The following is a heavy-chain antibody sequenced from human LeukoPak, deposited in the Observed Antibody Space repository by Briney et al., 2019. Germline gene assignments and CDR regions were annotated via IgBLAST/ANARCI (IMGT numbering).Heavy chain of an antibody. V-gene: IGHV4-4*07. D-gene: IGHD6-13*01. CDR1: GGSINNYY. CDR2: IYSSGST. J-gene: IGHJ4*02. CDR3: ARGFGSSWYYFDY. Sequence: SETLSLTCTVSGGSINNYYWSWIRHPAGKGLEWIGRIYSSGSTNYNPSLKSRVTMSIDTAKKQFSLKLSSVTAADTAMYYCARGFGSSWYYFDYWGQGTLVTVSS.